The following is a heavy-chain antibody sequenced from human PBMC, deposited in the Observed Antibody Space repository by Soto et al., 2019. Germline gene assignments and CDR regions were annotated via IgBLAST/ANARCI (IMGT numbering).Heavy chain of an antibody. J-gene: IGHJ4*02. CDR3: AHRVLRTVFGLVTTTAIYFDF. V-gene: IGHV2-5*02. D-gene: IGHD3-3*01. Sequence: ITLNESGPTVVRPTETLTLTCRFSGFSLTTSGVGVGWIRQSPGKAPEWLALIYWDDDKRYSASLKSRLTITKDTSKNQVVLTVSDLDPTDTATYYGAHRVLRTVFGLVTTTAIYFDFWGQGTPVAVSS. CDR2: IYWDDDK. CDR1: GFSLTTSGVG.